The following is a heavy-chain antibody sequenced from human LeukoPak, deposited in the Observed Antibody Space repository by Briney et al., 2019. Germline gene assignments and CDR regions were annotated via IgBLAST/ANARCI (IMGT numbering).Heavy chain of an antibody. J-gene: IGHJ5*02. D-gene: IGHD2-2*01. Sequence: GRSLRLSCAPSALTFTSYAMSWVRQPPGKGLEWVSAASGMGTNTNYADSVKGRFTITRDNYKNTLYLQMNSLRAEDTAVYDCARRHSCCSSTSCYDWFDPWGQGTLVTVSS. V-gene: IGHV3-23*01. CDR3: ARRHSCCSSTSCYDWFDP. CDR2: ASGMGTNT. CDR1: ALTFTSYA.